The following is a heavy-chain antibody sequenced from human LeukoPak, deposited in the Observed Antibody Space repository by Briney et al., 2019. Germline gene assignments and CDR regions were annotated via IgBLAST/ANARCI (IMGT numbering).Heavy chain of an antibody. Sequence: SQTLSLTCTVSGGSISSGGYYWSWIRQHPGKGLEWIGYIYYSGSTYYSPSLKSRVTISVDTSKNQFSLKLSSVTAADTAVYYCARDRGEGWLQSFDYWGQGTLVTVSS. CDR1: GGSISSGGYY. CDR3: ARDRGEGWLQSFDY. CDR2: IYYSGST. D-gene: IGHD5-24*01. V-gene: IGHV4-31*03. J-gene: IGHJ4*02.